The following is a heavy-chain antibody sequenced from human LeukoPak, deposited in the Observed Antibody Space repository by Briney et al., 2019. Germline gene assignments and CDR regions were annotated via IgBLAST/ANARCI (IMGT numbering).Heavy chain of an antibody. CDR3: ASLGLYGSGTYFMAPFDY. Sequence: ASVKVSCKASGYTFTGYYMHWVRRAPGQGLEWMGWINPNSGGTNYAQKFQGRVTMTRDTSISTAYMEMSRLRSDDTAVYYCASLGLYGSGTYFMAPFDYWGQGTLVTVSS. CDR2: INPNSGGT. D-gene: IGHD3-10*01. CDR1: GYTFTGYY. J-gene: IGHJ4*02. V-gene: IGHV1-2*02.